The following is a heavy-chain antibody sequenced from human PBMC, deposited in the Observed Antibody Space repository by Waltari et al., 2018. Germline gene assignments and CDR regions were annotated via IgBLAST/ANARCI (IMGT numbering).Heavy chain of an antibody. J-gene: IGHJ4*02. V-gene: IGHV3-21*01. CDR1: GFTFSTYH. Sequence: EVQLVESGGGLVKPGGSLRLSCAASGFTFSTYHMNWVRQAPGKGRAWVSSITDSSSHIYDADSVRGRFTISRDNAKNSLYLQMDSLRAEDTAVYYCVRESTDPYYFDYWGQGTLVTVSS. CDR2: ITDSSSHI. CDR3: VRESTDPYYFDY.